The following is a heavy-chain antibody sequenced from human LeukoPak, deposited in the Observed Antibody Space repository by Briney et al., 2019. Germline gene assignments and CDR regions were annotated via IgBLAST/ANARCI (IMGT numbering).Heavy chain of an antibody. CDR1: GYTFTSYY. Sequence: ASVKVSCKASGYTFTSYYMHWVRQAPGQGLEWMGIINPSGGSTSYAQKFQGRVTMTRDTSISTAYMELSRLRSDDTAVYYCATDRTIFGVVIFDYWGQGTLVTVSS. CDR2: INPSGGST. V-gene: IGHV1-46*01. CDR3: ATDRTIFGVVIFDY. D-gene: IGHD3-3*01. J-gene: IGHJ4*02.